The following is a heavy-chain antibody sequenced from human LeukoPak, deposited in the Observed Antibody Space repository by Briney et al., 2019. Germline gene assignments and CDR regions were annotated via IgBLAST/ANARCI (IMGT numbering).Heavy chain of an antibody. CDR2: INPNSGGT. CDR3: ARDLSGSWDRMSRIQH. Sequence: ASVKVSCKASGYTFTGYYMHWVRQAPGQGLEWMGRINPNSGGTNYAQKFQGRVTMTRDSSISTAYMELSRLRSDDTAVYYCARDLSGSWDRMSRIQHWGQGTLVTVSS. D-gene: IGHD6-13*01. J-gene: IGHJ1*01. V-gene: IGHV1-2*06. CDR1: GYTFTGYY.